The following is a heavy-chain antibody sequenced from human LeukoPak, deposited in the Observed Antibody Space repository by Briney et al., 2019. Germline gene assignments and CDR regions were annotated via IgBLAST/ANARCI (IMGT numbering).Heavy chain of an antibody. D-gene: IGHD2-2*03. Sequence: ASVKVSCKASVYTLIDYALHWVRQAPGQGLQWMGWISPNGARQNYAQDFQGRVTMTRDTSIHTAYLELSGLRSDDTAVYYCARTINYRGYLYWGQGTLVIVSS. V-gene: IGHV1-2*02. CDR3: ARTINYRGYLY. CDR2: ISPNGARQ. J-gene: IGHJ4*02. CDR1: VYTLIDYA.